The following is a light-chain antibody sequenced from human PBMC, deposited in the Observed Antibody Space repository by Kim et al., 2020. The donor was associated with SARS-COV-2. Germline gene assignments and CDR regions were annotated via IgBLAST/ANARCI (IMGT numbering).Light chain of an antibody. CDR3: SSYAGSTYV. J-gene: IGLJ1*01. CDR2: DVT. CDR1: ISDVGGYNF. Sequence: PARSVTISCTGTISDVGGYNFVSWYQQHPGNAPRLLIYDVTKRPSGVPDRFSGSKSGITASLTVSGLQAEDEADYYCSSYAGSTYVFGPGTKVTVL. V-gene: IGLV2-8*01.